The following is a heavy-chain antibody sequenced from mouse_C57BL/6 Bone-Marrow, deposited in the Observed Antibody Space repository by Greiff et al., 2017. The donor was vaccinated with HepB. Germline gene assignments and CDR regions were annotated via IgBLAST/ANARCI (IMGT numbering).Heavy chain of an antibody. CDR3: ARGAY. CDR1: GYTFTSYW. CDR2: IYPGDGDT. J-gene: IGHJ3*01. Sequence: VQLQQPGAELVKPGASVKLSCKASGYTFTSYWMHWVKQRPGQGLEWIGQIYPGDGDTNYNGKFKGKATLTADKSSSTAYMQLSSLTSEDSAVYFCARGAYWGQGTLVTVSA. V-gene: IGHV1-80*01.